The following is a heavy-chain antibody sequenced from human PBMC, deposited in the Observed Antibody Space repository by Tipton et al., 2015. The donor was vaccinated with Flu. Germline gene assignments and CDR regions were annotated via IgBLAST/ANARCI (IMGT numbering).Heavy chain of an antibody. CDR3: ASQGKYCTNGVCYYY. CDR2: FYQSGST. CDR1: GYSIRGGYY. V-gene: IGHV4-38-2*01. J-gene: IGHJ4*02. Sequence: TLSLTCAVSGYSIRGGYYWGWIRQPPGRGLEWIGNFYQSGSTHYNSSLKSRVTISVDTSKNELTLKLSSVTAADTAVYYCASQGKYCTNGVCYYYWGQGTLVTVSS. D-gene: IGHD2-8*01.